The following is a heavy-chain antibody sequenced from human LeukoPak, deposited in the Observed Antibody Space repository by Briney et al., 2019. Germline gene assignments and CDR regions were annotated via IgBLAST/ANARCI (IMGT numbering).Heavy chain of an antibody. CDR3: ARGYCTSTSCYIDY. V-gene: IGHV3-30*04. CDR1: GFTFSSYA. J-gene: IGHJ4*02. Sequence: GRSLRLSCAASGFTFSSYAFHWVRQAPGKGLEWVAVMSYDGSNEYYPDSVKGRFTISRDTSKNTLYLQMNSLRAEDTAVYYCARGYCTSTSCYIDYWGQGTLVTVSS. CDR2: MSYDGSNE. D-gene: IGHD2-2*01.